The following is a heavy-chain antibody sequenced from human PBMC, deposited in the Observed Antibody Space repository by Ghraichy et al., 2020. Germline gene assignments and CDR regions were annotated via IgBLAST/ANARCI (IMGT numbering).Heavy chain of an antibody. Sequence: SQTLSLTCAISGDSVSSNSAAWNWIRQSPSRGLEWLGRTYYRSKWYNDYAVSVKSRITINPDTSKNQFSLQLNSVTPEDTAVYYCAREIMATVVTLGPWFDPWGQGTLVTVSS. D-gene: IGHD4-23*01. CDR3: AREIMATVVTLGPWFDP. CDR1: GDSVSSNSAA. J-gene: IGHJ5*02. CDR2: TYYRSKWYN. V-gene: IGHV6-1*01.